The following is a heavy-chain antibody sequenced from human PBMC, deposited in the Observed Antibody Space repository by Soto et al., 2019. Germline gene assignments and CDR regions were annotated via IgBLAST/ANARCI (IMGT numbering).Heavy chain of an antibody. CDR2: IYSSGST. Sequence: SETLSLTCTVSGDSISSYYWSWIRQPPGKGLEWIGYIYSSGSTHYNPSLQNRVTISIDTSKNQVSLKVNSVTAADTAVYYCARDLMTTVIDYWGQGTLVTVSS. V-gene: IGHV4-59*01. J-gene: IGHJ4*02. CDR1: GDSISSYY. D-gene: IGHD4-4*01. CDR3: ARDLMTTVIDY.